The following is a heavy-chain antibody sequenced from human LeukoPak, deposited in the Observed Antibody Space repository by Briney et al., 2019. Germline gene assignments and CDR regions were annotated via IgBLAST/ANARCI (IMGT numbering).Heavy chain of an antibody. V-gene: IGHV4-4*07. CDR2: IYTSGST. D-gene: IGHD6-13*01. J-gene: IGHJ6*03. Sequence: KTSETLSLTCTVPGGSISSDYWSSIRQPAGKGLEWIGRIYTSGSTNYNPSLKSRVTMSVDTSKNQFSLKLSSVTAADTAVYYCASGYSSSWYEYYYYYMDVWGKGTTVTISS. CDR3: ASGYSSSWYEYYYYYMDV. CDR1: GGSISSDY.